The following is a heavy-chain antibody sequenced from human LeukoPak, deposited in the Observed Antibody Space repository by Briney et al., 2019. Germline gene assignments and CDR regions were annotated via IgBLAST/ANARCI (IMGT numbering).Heavy chain of an antibody. Sequence: GGSLRLSCAASGFTFSSYGMHWVRQAPGKGLEWVAFIRYDGSNKYYADSVKGRFTISRDNSKNTLYLQMNSLRAEDTAVYYCAKDWKIFGVVSLSRFDYWGQGTLVTVSS. J-gene: IGHJ4*02. D-gene: IGHD3-3*01. CDR1: GFTFSSYG. V-gene: IGHV3-30*02. CDR3: AKDWKIFGVVSLSRFDY. CDR2: IRYDGSNK.